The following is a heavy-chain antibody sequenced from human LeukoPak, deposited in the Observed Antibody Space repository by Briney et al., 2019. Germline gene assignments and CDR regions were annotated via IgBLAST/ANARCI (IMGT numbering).Heavy chain of an antibody. CDR1: GGSISSSSYY. D-gene: IGHD1-26*01. CDR3: ARSGSGGSYSKYYYYYMDV. V-gene: IGHV4-61*02. CDR2: IYTSGST. J-gene: IGHJ6*03. Sequence: PSETLSLTCTVSGGSISSSSYYWSWIRQPAGKGLEWIGRIYTSGSTNYNPSLKSRVTMSVDTSKNQFSLKLSSVTAADTAVYYCARSGSGGSYSKYYYYYMDVWGKGTTVTISS.